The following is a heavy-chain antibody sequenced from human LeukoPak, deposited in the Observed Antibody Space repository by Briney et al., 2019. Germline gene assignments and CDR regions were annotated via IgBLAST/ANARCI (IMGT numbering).Heavy chain of an antibody. CDR3: ARVKSWLQLSFDY. Sequence: PGGSLRLSCAASGFTFSSYWMSWVRQAPGKGLEWVANIKQDGSEKYYVDSVKGRFTISRDNAKNSMYLQMNSLRAEDTAVYYCARVKSWLQLSFDYWGQGTLVTVSS. V-gene: IGHV3-7*01. CDR1: GFTFSSYW. CDR2: IKQDGSEK. D-gene: IGHD5-24*01. J-gene: IGHJ4*02.